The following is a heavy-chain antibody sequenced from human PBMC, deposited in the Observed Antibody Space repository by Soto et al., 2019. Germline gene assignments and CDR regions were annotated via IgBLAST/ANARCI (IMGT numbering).Heavy chain of an antibody. J-gene: IGHJ4*02. CDR3: ARGIAASNMDY. V-gene: IGHV1-3*01. D-gene: IGHD6-13*01. CDR1: GYTFTSYA. Sequence: QVQLVQSGAEVKKPEASVKVSCKASGYTFTSYAMHWVRQAPGQRLEWMGWINAGNGNTKYSQKFQGRVTITRDTSASTAYMELSSLRSEDTAVYYCARGIAASNMDYWGQGTLVTVCS. CDR2: INAGNGNT.